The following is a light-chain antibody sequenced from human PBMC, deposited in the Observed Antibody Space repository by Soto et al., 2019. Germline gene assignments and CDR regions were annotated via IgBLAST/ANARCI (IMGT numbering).Light chain of an antibody. CDR3: SSYVGTNSYG. V-gene: IGLV2-8*01. CDR2: EVY. Sequence: QSVLTQPPSASGSPGQSVTISCTGTSSDVGGYNYVSWYQRHPGKAPKLIIYEVYKRPSGVPDRFSGSKSGNTAALTVSGLQAEDEADYYCSSYVGTNSYGFGTGTKVTVL. J-gene: IGLJ1*01. CDR1: SSDVGGYNY.